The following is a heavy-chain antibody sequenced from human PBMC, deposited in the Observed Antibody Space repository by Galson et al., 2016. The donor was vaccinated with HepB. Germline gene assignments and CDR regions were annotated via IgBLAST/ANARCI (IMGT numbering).Heavy chain of an antibody. CDR2: VNHRGTT. V-gene: IGHV4-34*01. CDR3: ARSSNGLWSGSLGWFAP. J-gene: IGHJ5*02. CDR1: GWSFGDDY. Sequence: ETLSLTCAIHGWSFGDDYWSWIRQPPGKGLEWIGEVNHRGTTNYSPSLKSRVTMSVDTSKNQFSLSLSSVTAADTALYYCARSSNGLWSGSLGWFAPWGQGTLVIVSS. D-gene: IGHD3-3*01.